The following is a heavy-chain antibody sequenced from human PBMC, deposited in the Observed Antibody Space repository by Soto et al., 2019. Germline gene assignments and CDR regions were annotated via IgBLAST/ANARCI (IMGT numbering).Heavy chain of an antibody. D-gene: IGHD6-13*01. CDR1: GYTFTSYG. CDR2: ISAYNGNT. CDR3: ARDVASAGTTWFDS. V-gene: IGHV1-18*01. J-gene: IGHJ5*01. Sequence: GASVKVSCKVSGYTFTSYGISCVRQSPGQGLEWMGWISAYNGNTKYEQKHQGRVTMTTDTSTSTAYMEVRSLRSDATAVYYCARDVASAGTTWFDSWGQGTLVTVSS.